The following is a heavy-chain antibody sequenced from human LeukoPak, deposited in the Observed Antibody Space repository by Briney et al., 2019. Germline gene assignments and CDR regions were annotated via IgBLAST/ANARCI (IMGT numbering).Heavy chain of an antibody. CDR3: ARRGYDILTGYSWEAFDI. CDR1: GYRFTSYW. J-gene: IGHJ3*02. D-gene: IGHD3-9*01. Sequence: GASLKISCKASGYRFTSYWIGWVRQLPRKGLEWMGVIYPGDSETKYSPSFQGQVTISVDKSITTAYLQWSSLKASDTAMYYCARRGYDILTGYSWEAFDIWGQGTMVTVSS. V-gene: IGHV5-51*01. CDR2: IYPGDSET.